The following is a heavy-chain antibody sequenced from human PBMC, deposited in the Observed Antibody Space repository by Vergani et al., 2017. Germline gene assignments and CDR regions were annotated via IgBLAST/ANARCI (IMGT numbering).Heavy chain of an antibody. J-gene: IGHJ4*02. D-gene: IGHD6-13*01. V-gene: IGHV4-61*02. CDR3: ARGSRAEGGSGPDK. CDR1: GGSVRTSIGYY. Sequence: QVQLQESGPGLVKPSQTLSLSCTVSGGSVRTSIGYYWTWIRQPAGKTLEWIGEIFSSGTTYYNPSFKNRVTMAVDTSKNQFSLKLNSVTAADTAGYYCARGSRAEGGSGPDKWGQGAMVTVSS. CDR2: IFSSGTT.